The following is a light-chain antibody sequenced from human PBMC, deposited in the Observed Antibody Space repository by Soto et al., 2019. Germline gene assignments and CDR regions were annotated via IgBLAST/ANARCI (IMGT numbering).Light chain of an antibody. V-gene: IGKV3-20*01. CDR2: GAS. CDR1: QSVTSTF. J-gene: IGKJ4*01. CDR3: LQYGSSVALT. Sequence: EIVLTQSPGTLSLSPGERATLSCRTSQSVTSTFLAWYQQKPGKAPRLLIYGASSRASGIPDRFSGSASGTDFTLSISRLEPEDVAVYYCLQYGSSVALTFGGGTKVEIK.